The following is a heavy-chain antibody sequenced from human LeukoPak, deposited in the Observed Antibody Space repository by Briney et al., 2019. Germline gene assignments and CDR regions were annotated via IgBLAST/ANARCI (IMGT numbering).Heavy chain of an antibody. CDR2: ISGSGGST. J-gene: IGHJ4*02. Sequence: PGGSLRLSCTASGFTFSSYAMSWVRQAPGKGLEWVSAISGSGGSTYYADSVKGRFTISRDNSKNTLYLQMNSLRTEDTAVYYCAKDPGDDYGDYYFDYWGQGTLVTVSS. V-gene: IGHV3-23*01. CDR1: GFTFSSYA. CDR3: AKDPGDDYGDYYFDY. D-gene: IGHD4-17*01.